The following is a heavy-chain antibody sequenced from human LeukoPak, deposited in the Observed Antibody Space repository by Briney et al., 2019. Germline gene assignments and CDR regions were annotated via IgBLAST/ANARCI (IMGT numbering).Heavy chain of an antibody. CDR2: IYHSGST. CDR1: GGSISSGGYY. V-gene: IGHV4-30-2*01. Sequence: QTLSLTCTVSGGSISSGGYYWSWIRRAPGKGLEWIGYIYHSGSTYYNPSLKSRVTISVDRSKNQFSLKLSSVTAADTAVYYCATSGSIDYWGQGTLVTVSS. CDR3: ATSGSIDY. D-gene: IGHD3-3*01. J-gene: IGHJ4*02.